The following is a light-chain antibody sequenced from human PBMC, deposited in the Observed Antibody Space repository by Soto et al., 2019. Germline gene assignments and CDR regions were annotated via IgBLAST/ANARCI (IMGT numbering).Light chain of an antibody. CDR3: CSYAGFYTLV. V-gene: IGLV2-14*01. CDR1: SSDIGSYDY. J-gene: IGLJ3*02. CDR2: EVT. Sequence: QSALTQPASVSGSPGQSITISCTGTSSDIGSYDYVSWYQQHPGKAPNLIIYEVTDRPSGVSNRFSGSKSGNTASLTISGLQAEDESEYYCCSYAGFYTLVFGGGTKLTVL.